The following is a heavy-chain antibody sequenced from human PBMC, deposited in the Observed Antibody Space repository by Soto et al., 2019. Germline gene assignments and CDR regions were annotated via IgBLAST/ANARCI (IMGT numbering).Heavy chain of an antibody. J-gene: IGHJ6*02. CDR1: GGSISSSSYY. Sequence: SETLSLTCTVSGGSISSSSYYWGWIRQPPGKGLEWIGSIYYSGSTYYNPSLKSRVTISVDTSKNQFSLKLSSVTAADTAVYYCARHLSSGITIFGVATGYYGMDVWGQGTTVTVSS. CDR2: IYYSGST. D-gene: IGHD3-3*01. CDR3: ARHLSSGITIFGVATGYYGMDV. V-gene: IGHV4-39*01.